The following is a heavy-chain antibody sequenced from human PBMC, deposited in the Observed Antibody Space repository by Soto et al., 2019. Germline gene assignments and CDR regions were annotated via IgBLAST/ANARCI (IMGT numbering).Heavy chain of an antibody. J-gene: IGHJ6*02. V-gene: IGHV4-59*01. CDR3: ARDGYSSGMDV. CDR1: GGSISSYY. Sequence: SETLSLTCTVSGGSISSYYWSRIRQPPGKGLELIGYIYYSGRTNNNPSLKSRVTMSVDMSKNQFSLKLSSVTAADTAVYYCARDGYSSGMDVWGQGTTVTVSS. D-gene: IGHD6-13*01. CDR2: IYYSGRT.